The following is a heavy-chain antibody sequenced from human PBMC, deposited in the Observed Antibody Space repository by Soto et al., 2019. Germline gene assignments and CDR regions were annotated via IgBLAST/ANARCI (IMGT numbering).Heavy chain of an antibody. D-gene: IGHD3-3*01. CDR3: ARLTSSVYPCSY. V-gene: IGHV1-18*01. J-gene: IGHJ4*02. CDR2: ISAYNGNT. CDR1: GYTFTSYG. Sequence: QVQLVQSGAEVKKPGASVKVSCKASGYTFTSYGISWVRPAPGQGLEWMGWISAYNGNTNYAQKLHGRVTMTTDTPTSTAYMELRRLRSDDTAVYYCARLTSSVYPCSYWCQGTLVTDSS.